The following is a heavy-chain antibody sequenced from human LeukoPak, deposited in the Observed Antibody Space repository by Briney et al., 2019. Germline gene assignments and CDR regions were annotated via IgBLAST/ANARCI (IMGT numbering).Heavy chain of an antibody. CDR2: ISWNSGSI. Sequence: PGGSLRLSCAASGFTFDDYAMHWVRQAPGKGLEWVSGISWNSGSIGYADSVEGRFTISRDNAKNSLYLQMNSLRAEDMALYYCAKDISAMNDAFDIWGQGTMVTVSS. J-gene: IGHJ3*02. D-gene: IGHD2-2*01. CDR1: GFTFDDYA. V-gene: IGHV3-9*03. CDR3: AKDISAMNDAFDI.